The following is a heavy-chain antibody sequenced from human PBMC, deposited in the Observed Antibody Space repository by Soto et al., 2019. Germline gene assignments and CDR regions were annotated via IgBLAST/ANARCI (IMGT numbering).Heavy chain of an antibody. J-gene: IGHJ4*02. D-gene: IGHD3-3*01. V-gene: IGHV4-39*01. CDR2: IYYSGST. CDR3: AIMRSFGVVNRGAFDY. Sequence: QLQLQESGPGLVKPSETLSLTCTVSGGSISSSSYYWGWIRQPPGKGLEWIGSIYYSGSTYYNPSLKSRVTISVDTSKNQFSLKLSSVTAADTAVYYCAIMRSFGVVNRGAFDYWGQGTLVTVSS. CDR1: GGSISSSSYY.